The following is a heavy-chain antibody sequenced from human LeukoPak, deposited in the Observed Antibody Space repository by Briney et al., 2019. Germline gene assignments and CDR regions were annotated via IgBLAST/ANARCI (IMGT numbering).Heavy chain of an antibody. J-gene: IGHJ4*02. D-gene: IGHD3-22*01. CDR3: ARHSYYYDSSNYYFDY. CDR2: IYPGDSDT. Sequence: GESLKISCEASRYSFTSYWIGWVRQMPGKGLEWMGIIYPGDSDTRYSPSFQGQVTISADKSISTAYLQWSSLKASDTAMYYCARHSYYYDSSNYYFDYWGQGTLVTVSS. CDR1: RYSFTSYW. V-gene: IGHV5-51*01.